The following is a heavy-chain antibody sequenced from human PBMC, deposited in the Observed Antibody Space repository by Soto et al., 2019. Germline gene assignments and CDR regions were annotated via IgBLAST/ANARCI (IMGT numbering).Heavy chain of an antibody. CDR2: IYYSGAT. J-gene: IGHJ1*01. CDR3: ARYYDTSNRPYFHH. Sequence: PSETLSLTCAVSGGSISSTTYYWAWIRQPPGKGLEWVATIYYSGATYYNPSLKSRLTISVDTSKNQFSLRLSSVTAADTAMYYCARYYDTSNRPYFHHWGQGTRVTVS. CDR1: GGSISSTTYY. V-gene: IGHV4-39*01. D-gene: IGHD3-22*01.